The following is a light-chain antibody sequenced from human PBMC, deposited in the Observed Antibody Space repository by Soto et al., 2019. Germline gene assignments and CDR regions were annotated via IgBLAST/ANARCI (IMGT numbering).Light chain of an antibody. Sequence: DIVVTQSPLSLSVTPGEPASISCRSSQSLLHRSGYYFLDWYLQKPGQSPQVLIYLGSTRASGVPDGFSGSGSGTDFTLEIRRVEAEYVGVDYCMQSLQTRTFGQGAKVEIK. CDR1: QSLLHRSGYYF. J-gene: IGKJ1*01. V-gene: IGKV2-28*01. CDR2: LGS. CDR3: MQSLQTRT.